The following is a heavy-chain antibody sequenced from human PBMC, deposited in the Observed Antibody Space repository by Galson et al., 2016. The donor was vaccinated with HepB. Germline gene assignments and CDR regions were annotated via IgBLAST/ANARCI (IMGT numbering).Heavy chain of an antibody. Sequence: SLRLSCAASGFTFRSYVTHWVRHPPGKGLEWVAVTSSDERVKFYADSVRGRFTISRDNSKNTRYLQMNSLRAEDTAVYYCAREGAEMAVAGTAFDYWGQGTLVTVSS. J-gene: IGHJ4*02. D-gene: IGHD6-19*01. CDR2: TSSDERVK. CDR1: GFTFRSYV. V-gene: IGHV3-30*04. CDR3: AREGAEMAVAGTAFDY.